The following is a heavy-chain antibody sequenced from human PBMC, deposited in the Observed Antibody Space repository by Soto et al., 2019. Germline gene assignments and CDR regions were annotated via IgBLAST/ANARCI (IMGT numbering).Heavy chain of an antibody. CDR2: IYYSGSP. D-gene: IGHD4-4*01. Sequence: LXLTCTVSGGSISSYYWSWIRQPPGKGLEWIGYIYYSGSPNYSPSLESRVTISEDTSKNQLYLKLSSVTAADTAIYYCAGGRDDYKGWYFDLWGRGTLVTVSS. CDR3: AGGRDDYKGWYFDL. CDR1: GGSISSYY. V-gene: IGHV4-59*01. J-gene: IGHJ2*01.